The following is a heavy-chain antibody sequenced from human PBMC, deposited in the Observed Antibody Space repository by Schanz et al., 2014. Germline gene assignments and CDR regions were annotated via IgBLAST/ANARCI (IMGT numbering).Heavy chain of an antibody. D-gene: IGHD3-10*01. J-gene: IGHJ4*02. Sequence: QVQLIQSGAEVKKPGASVKVSCTASGYTFTSYDFNWVRQAPGQGLEWMGWMNPDSGNTGYAQKFQGRVTMTRNTSISTAYMELSSLRSEDTAVHYCARGRGFYDYWGQGTLVTVSS. V-gene: IGHV1-8*01. CDR2: MNPDSGNT. CDR3: ARGRGFYDY. CDR1: GYTFTSYD.